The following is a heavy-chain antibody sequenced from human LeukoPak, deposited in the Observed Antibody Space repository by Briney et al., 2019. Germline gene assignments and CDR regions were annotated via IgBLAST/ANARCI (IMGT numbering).Heavy chain of an antibody. J-gene: IGHJ4*02. CDR2: IYHSGST. Sequence: KPSETLSLTCAVSGYSINSGYYLGRIRPPPGEGLEWIGSIYHSGSTYYNPSLKSRVTISVDTSKNQFSLKLSSVTAADTAVYYCARLITIFGVVTDDWGQGTLVTVSS. V-gene: IGHV4-38-2*01. CDR3: ARLITIFGVVTDD. D-gene: IGHD3-3*01. CDR1: GYSINSGYY.